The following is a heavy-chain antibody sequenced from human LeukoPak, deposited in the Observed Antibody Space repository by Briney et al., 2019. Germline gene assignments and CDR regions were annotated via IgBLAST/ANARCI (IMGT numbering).Heavy chain of an antibody. D-gene: IGHD6-13*01. CDR2: IGTASDT. Sequence: PGGSLRLSCAASGFTFSSYDMHWVRQATGKGLEWVSAIGTASDTYYPGSVKGRFTISRENAKNSLYLQMNSLRAGDTAVYYCARAMAAEFGGGMDVWGQGTTVTVSS. J-gene: IGHJ6*02. CDR3: ARAMAAEFGGGMDV. V-gene: IGHV3-13*01. CDR1: GFTFSSYD.